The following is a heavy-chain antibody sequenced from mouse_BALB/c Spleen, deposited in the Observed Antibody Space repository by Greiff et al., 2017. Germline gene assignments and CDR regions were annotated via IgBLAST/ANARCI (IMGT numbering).Heavy chain of an antibody. V-gene: IGHV3-2*02. D-gene: IGHD1-1*01. Sequence: DVKLQESGPGLVKPSQSLSLTCTVTGYSITSDYAWNWIRQFPGNKLEWMGYISYSGSTSYNPSLKSRISITRDTSKNQFFLQLNSVTTEDTATYYCARYGRKDFDYWGQGTTRRVSS. CDR3: ARYGRKDFDY. CDR2: ISYSGST. CDR1: GYSITSDYA. J-gene: IGHJ2*01.